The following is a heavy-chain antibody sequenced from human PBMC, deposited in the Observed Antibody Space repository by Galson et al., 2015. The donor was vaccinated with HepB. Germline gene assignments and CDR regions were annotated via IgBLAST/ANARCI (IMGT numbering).Heavy chain of an antibody. CDR1: GYVFTSYW. V-gene: IGHV5-51*01. J-gene: IGHJ4*02. Sequence: QSGAEVKKPGESLKISCTGSGYVFTSYWIGWVRQMPGKGLEWMGLIFPSDSDTRYSPSFQGQVAISADKSINTAYLQWSSLKASDTALYYCARIYGDYNKFDYWGQGTLVTISS. CDR3: ARIYGDYNKFDY. CDR2: IFPSDSDT. D-gene: IGHD4-17*01.